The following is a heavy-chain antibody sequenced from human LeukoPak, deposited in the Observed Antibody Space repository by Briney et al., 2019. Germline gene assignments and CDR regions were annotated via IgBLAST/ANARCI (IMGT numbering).Heavy chain of an antibody. Sequence: PGGSLRLSCAASGFTFSDYWMSWVRQAPGKGLEWVADINQDESEKNHVDSVKGRFTISRHNAENSLYLQLNSLRAEDTALYFCARESRPEGRPIDFDFWGQGTLVTVSS. CDR1: GFTFSDYW. CDR3: ARESRPEGRPIDFDF. J-gene: IGHJ4*02. CDR2: INQDESEK. D-gene: IGHD1-1*01. V-gene: IGHV3-7*01.